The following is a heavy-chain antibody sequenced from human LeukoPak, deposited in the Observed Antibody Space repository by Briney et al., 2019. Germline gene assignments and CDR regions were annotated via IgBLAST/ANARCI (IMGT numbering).Heavy chain of an antibody. CDR1: GGSFSGYY. V-gene: IGHV4-34*01. D-gene: IGHD3-22*01. J-gene: IGHJ2*01. CDR2: INHSGST. CDR3: ARAVTYYYDSSGSDYWYFDL. Sequence: PSETLSLTCAVYGGSFSGYYWSWIRQPPGKGLEWIGEINHSGSTNYNPSLKSRVTISVDTSKNQFSLKLSSVTAADTAVYYCARAVTYYYDSSGSDYWYFDLWGRGTLVTVSS.